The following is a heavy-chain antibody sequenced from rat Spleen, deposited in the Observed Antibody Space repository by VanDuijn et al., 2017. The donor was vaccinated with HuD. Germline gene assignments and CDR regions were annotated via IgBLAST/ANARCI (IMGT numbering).Heavy chain of an antibody. CDR1: GFNFRDYA. V-gene: IGHV5-17*01. J-gene: IGHJ3*01. Sequence: EVQLVESGGGLVQPGRSLKFSCVASGFNFRDYAMAWVRQAPKKGLEWVATILYDDTNIYYRDSVKGRFTISRDNTKNTLYLQMDSLRSEDTASYYCARHGIYNNYGWFAYWGQGTLVTVSS. D-gene: IGHD1-10*01. CDR3: ARHGIYNNYGWFAY. CDR2: ILYDDTNI.